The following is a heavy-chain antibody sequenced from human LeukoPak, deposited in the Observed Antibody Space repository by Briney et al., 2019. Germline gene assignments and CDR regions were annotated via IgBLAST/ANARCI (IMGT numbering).Heavy chain of an antibody. D-gene: IGHD1-26*01. Sequence: PSETLSLTCTVSGGSISNYYWGWIRQPPGKGLEWIGYIYYSGSTKYNPSLKSRVTMSVDTSKNQFSLKLSSVTAADTAVYHCARHDGGSYGNWFDPWGQGTLVTVSS. CDR1: GGSISNYY. J-gene: IGHJ5*02. V-gene: IGHV4-59*08. CDR2: IYYSGST. CDR3: ARHDGGSYGNWFDP.